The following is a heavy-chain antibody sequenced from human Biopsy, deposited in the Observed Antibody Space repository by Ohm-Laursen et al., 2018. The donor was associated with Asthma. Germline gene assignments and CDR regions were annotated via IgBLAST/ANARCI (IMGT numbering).Heavy chain of an antibody. Sequence: VSSVKVSCKASGGTFSSYAISWVRQAPGQGLEWMGGIIPIFGTANYAQKFQGRVTITADESTSTAYMELSSLRSEDTVVYYCARSSHINWGGYFDYWGQGTLVTVSS. CDR3: ARSSHINWGGYFDY. V-gene: IGHV1-69*01. D-gene: IGHD7-27*01. CDR1: GGTFSSYA. CDR2: IIPIFGTA. J-gene: IGHJ4*02.